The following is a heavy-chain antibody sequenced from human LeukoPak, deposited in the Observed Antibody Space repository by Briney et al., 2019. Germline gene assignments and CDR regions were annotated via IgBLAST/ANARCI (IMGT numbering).Heavy chain of an antibody. CDR2: ISGSGGST. D-gene: IGHD1-26*01. CDR3: AKDPRYSGSYYFDY. Sequence: PGGSLRLSCAASGFTFSSYAVSWVRQAPGKGLEWVSAISGSGGSTYYADSVKGRFTISRDNSKNTLYLQMNSLRAEDTAVYYCAKDPRYSGSYYFDYWGQGTLVTVSS. V-gene: IGHV3-23*01. CDR1: GFTFSSYA. J-gene: IGHJ4*02.